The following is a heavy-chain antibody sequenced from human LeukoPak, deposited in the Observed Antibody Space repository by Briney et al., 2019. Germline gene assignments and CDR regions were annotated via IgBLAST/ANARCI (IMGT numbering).Heavy chain of an antibody. V-gene: IGHV3-30*03. CDR1: AFTFGDYW. D-gene: IGHD3-10*01. CDR2: ISYDGSNK. J-gene: IGHJ5*02. Sequence: AGGYLRLSCAASAFTFGDYWMTWVRQAPGKGLEWVAVISYDGSNKYYADSVKGRFTISRDNAKNSLYLQMNSLRAGDTAVYYCARTGSGTWDWFDPWGQGTLVTVSS. CDR3: ARTGSGTWDWFDP.